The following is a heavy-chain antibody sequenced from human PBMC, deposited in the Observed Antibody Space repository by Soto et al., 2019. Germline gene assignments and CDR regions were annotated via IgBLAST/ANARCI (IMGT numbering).Heavy chain of an antibody. CDR2: VNGGGDIT. CDR1: ESTFSTYS. V-gene: IGHV3-23*01. Sequence: EVQLLESGGGLVQPGGSWSLPGAAFESTFSTYSRIWSRQAPGKGLEWVSGVNGGGDITYYAESVKGRFTISRDNSKNTLYLQMNSLRAEDTAVFYCARGHFGVTMDVWGQGTTVTVSS. CDR3: ARGHFGVTMDV. J-gene: IGHJ6*02. D-gene: IGHD3-3*01.